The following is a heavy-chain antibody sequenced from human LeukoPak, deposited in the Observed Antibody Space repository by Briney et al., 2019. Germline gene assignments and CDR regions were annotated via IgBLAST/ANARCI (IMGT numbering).Heavy chain of an antibody. CDR1: GFTFNNYW. CDR2: INSAGSST. CDR3: AGSYGPNWFDP. Sequence: GGSLRLSCAASGFTFNNYWMHWVRQAPGKGLVWVSRINSAGSSTTYADSVKGRFTIFRDNAKNTLYLQMNSLRAEDTAVYYCAGSYGPNWFDPWGQGTLVTVSS. V-gene: IGHV3-74*01. J-gene: IGHJ5*02. D-gene: IGHD1-26*01.